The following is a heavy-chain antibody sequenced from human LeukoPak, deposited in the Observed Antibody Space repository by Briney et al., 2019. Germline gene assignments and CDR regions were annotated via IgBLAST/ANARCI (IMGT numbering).Heavy chain of an antibody. J-gene: IGHJ3*02. CDR3: ARGKNNAFDI. Sequence: SETLSLTCAVYGGSFSGYYWSWIRQPPGKGLEWIGEINHSGSTNYNPSLKSRVTISVDTSKNQFSLQLHSMTPEDTAVYYCARGKNNAFDIWGQGTMVTVSS. CDR2: INHSGST. V-gene: IGHV4-34*01. CDR1: GGSFSGYY.